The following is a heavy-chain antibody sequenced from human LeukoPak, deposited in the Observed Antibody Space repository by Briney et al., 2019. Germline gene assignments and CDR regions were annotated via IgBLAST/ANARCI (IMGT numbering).Heavy chain of an antibody. V-gene: IGHV4-34*01. Sequence: SETLSLTCAVYGGSFSGYYWSWIRQPPGKGLEWIGEINHSGSTNYNPPLKSRVTISVDTSKNQFSLKLSSVTAADTAVYYCANAANWGSPYWGQGTLVTVSS. CDR1: GGSFSGYY. CDR3: ANAANWGSPY. J-gene: IGHJ4*02. D-gene: IGHD7-27*01. CDR2: INHSGST.